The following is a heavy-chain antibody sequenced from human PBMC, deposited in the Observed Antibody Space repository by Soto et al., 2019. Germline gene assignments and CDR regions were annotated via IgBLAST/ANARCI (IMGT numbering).Heavy chain of an antibody. CDR2: LFHTGRA. CDR3: ARHIAVSGTRGFDH. D-gene: IGHD2-21*01. CDR1: GGSITSNW. J-gene: IGHJ4*02. Sequence: QVQLQESGPGLMKPSGTLSLTCAVSGGSITSNWWSWVRQPPGKGLEGIAELFHTGRANYNPSLMGRLTISMDKSRSHLSLTLNSVTAADTAVYYCARHIAVSGTRGFDHWGQGTLVTVSS. V-gene: IGHV4-4*02.